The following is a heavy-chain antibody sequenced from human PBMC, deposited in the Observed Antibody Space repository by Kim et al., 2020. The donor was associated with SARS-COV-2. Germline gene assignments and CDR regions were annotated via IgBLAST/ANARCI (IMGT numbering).Heavy chain of an antibody. CDR3: TKLNWDVETNY. V-gene: IGHV3-23*01. CDR2: T. J-gene: IGHJ4*02. Sequence: TFYAGSVRRRFTISRDSCKNTLYLQMNSLRAEDTATYYCTKLNWDVETNYWGQGSLVIVSS. D-gene: IGHD1-26*01.